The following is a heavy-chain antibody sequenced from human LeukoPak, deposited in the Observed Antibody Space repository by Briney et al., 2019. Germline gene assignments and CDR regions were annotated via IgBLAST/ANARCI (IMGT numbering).Heavy chain of an antibody. CDR2: INHSGST. CDR1: GGSFSGYY. D-gene: IGHD2-2*01. J-gene: IGHJ3*02. Sequence: PPETLSLTCAVYGGSFSGYYWSWIRQPPGKGLEWIGEINHSGSTNYNPSLKSRVTISVDTSKNQFSLKLSSVTAADTAVYYCARPAGGVVVPAAIGAFDIRGQGTMVTVSS. CDR3: ARPAGGVVVPAAIGAFDI. V-gene: IGHV4-34*01.